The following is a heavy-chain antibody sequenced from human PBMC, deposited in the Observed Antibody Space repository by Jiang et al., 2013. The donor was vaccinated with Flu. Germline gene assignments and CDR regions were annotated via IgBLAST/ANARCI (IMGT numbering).Heavy chain of an antibody. J-gene: IGHJ4*02. CDR1: GDSISRFY. CDR2: VYYSGST. V-gene: IGHV4-59*01. D-gene: IGHD5-18*01. CDR3: AAFAQVWLPFDY. Sequence: GPGLVKPSGTLSLTCTVSGDSISRFYWNWIRQAPGKGLEWIGYVYYSGSTRYNPSLERRVTISVDTSRNQFSLKLRSVTAADTAVYYCAAFAQVWLPFDYWGQGALVTVSA.